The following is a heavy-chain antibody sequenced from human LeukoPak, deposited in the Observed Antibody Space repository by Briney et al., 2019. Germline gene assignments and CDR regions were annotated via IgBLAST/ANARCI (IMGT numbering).Heavy chain of an antibody. V-gene: IGHV4-4*07. D-gene: IGHD6-25*01. CDR2: IYTSGST. J-gene: IGHJ6*03. Sequence: SETLSLTCTVSGGSISSYYWSWIRQPAGKGLEWIGRIYTSGSTNYNPSLKSRVTMSVDTSKNQFSLKLSSVTAADTAVYYCARGLQGGRYYYYYYMDVWGKGTTVTVSS. CDR3: ARGLQGGRYYYYYYMDV. CDR1: GGSISSYY.